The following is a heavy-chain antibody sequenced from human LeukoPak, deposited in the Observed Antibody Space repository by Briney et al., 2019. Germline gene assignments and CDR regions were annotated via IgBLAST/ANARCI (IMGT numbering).Heavy chain of an antibody. Sequence: ESLKISCKGSGYSLTTYWIGWVRQMPGKGLEWMGIIYPDDSDTRYSPSFQGQVTISADKSISTAYLQWSSLKASDTAMYYCASDYSSDWYGGVDYWGQGTLVTVSS. CDR2: IYPDDSDT. J-gene: IGHJ4*02. V-gene: IGHV5-51*01. CDR1: GYSLTTYW. CDR3: ASDYSSDWYGGVDY. D-gene: IGHD6-19*01.